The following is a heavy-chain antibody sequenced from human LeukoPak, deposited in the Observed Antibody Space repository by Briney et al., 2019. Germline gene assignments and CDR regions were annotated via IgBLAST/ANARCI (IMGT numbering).Heavy chain of an antibody. CDR2: IYYSGST. Sequence: SETLSLTGTGSGGSISSYYWSWIRQPPGKGREGIGYIYYSGSTNYNPSLKSRVTISVDKSKNQFSLKLSSVTAADTAVYYCARGLQTSGYDPSSVAFDFWGQGTLVTVSS. CDR3: ARGLQTSGYDPSSVAFDF. V-gene: IGHV4-59*12. CDR1: GGSISSYY. D-gene: IGHD4/OR15-4a*01. J-gene: IGHJ3*01.